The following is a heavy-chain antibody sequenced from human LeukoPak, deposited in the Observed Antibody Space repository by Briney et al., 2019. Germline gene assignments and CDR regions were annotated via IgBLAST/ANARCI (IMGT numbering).Heavy chain of an antibody. CDR2: ISSSRTT. Sequence: PGGSLRLSCAASGFPFSSYSMNWVRQAPGEGLEWVSYISSSRTTSYADSVKGRFTISRDNAKNSLYLQMNSLRAEDTAVYYCARDRADSSGYWGYDAFDIWGQGTMVTVSS. V-gene: IGHV3-48*01. D-gene: IGHD3-22*01. CDR1: GFPFSSYS. J-gene: IGHJ3*02. CDR3: ARDRADSSGYWGYDAFDI.